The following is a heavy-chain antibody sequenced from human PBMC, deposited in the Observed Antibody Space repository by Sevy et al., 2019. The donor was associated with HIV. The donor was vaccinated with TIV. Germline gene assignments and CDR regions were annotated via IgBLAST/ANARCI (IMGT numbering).Heavy chain of an antibody. V-gene: IGHV3-23*01. D-gene: IGHD2-15*01. Sequence: GGSLRLSCAASGFTFSSYAMSWVRQAPGKGLEWVSAISGSGGCTYYADSVKGRFTISRDNSKNTLYLQMNSLRAEDTAVYYCAKASPDCSGGSCYLLDYWGQGTLVTVSS. J-gene: IGHJ4*02. CDR1: GFTFSSYA. CDR2: ISGSGGCT. CDR3: AKASPDCSGGSCYLLDY.